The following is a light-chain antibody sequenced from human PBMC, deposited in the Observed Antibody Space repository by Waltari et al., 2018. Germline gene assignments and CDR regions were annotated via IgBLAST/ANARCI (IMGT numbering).Light chain of an antibody. J-gene: IGKJ1*01. CDR3: QQYGTSSWT. Sequence: VVLTQSPTTVSVSPGERATLSCRASQSVTGNNLAWYQQKHGQTPRPLIYGATTRASGIPDRFSGSGSGTEFTLIISRLEAEDLADYYCQQYGTSSWTFGQGTRVEFK. CDR2: GAT. CDR1: QSVTGNN. V-gene: IGKV3-20*01.